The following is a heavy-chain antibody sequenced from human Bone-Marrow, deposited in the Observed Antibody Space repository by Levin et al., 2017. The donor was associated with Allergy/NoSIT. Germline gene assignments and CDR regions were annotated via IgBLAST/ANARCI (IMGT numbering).Heavy chain of an antibody. CDR2: IIPILGIA. J-gene: IGHJ5*02. D-gene: IGHD2-15*01. V-gene: IGHV1-69*02. CDR3: ARARYCSGGSCYQNWFDP. CDR1: GGTFSSYT. Sequence: GASVKVSCKASGGTFSSYTISWVRQAPGQGLEWMGRIIPILGIANYAQKFQGRVTITADKSTSTAYMELSSLRSEDTAVYYCARARYCSGGSCYQNWFDPWGQGTLVTVSS.